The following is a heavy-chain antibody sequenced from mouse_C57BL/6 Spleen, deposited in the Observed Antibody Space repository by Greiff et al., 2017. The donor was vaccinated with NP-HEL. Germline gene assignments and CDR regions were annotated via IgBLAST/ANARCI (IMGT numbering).Heavy chain of an antibody. J-gene: IGHJ4*01. Sequence: EVMLVESGEGLVKPGGSLKLSCAASGFTFSSYAMSWVRQTPEKRLEWVAYISSGGDYIYYADTVKGRFTISRDNARNTLYLQMSSLKSEDTAMYYCTRGDSSGYVTSYAMDYWGQGTSVTVSS. CDR3: TRGDSSGYVTSYAMDY. V-gene: IGHV5-9-1*02. D-gene: IGHD3-2*02. CDR2: ISSGGDYI. CDR1: GFTFSSYA.